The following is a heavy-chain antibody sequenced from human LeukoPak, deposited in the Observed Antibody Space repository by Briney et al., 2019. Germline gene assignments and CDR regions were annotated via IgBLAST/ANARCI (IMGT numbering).Heavy chain of an antibody. Sequence: SETLSLTCSVSGDSTSDFYWNWIRQSPGKGLEWIGNIHDSGISNYNPSLKSRVTISIDTSRRQFFLKLSSVTAADTALYYCALAPNSNWFDFWGQGTLVTVS. V-gene: IGHV4-4*08. CDR1: GDSTSDFY. CDR3: ALAPNSNWFDF. D-gene: IGHD2-8*01. J-gene: IGHJ5*01. CDR2: IHDSGIS.